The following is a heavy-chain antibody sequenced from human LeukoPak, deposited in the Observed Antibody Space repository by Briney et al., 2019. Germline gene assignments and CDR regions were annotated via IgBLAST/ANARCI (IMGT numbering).Heavy chain of an antibody. Sequence: GGSLRLSCAASGFTFSSYSMNWVCQAPGKGLEWVSYISSSSSTIYYADSVKGRFTISRDNAKNSLYLQMNSLRAEDTAVYYCARVTLGDAFDIWGQGTMVTVSS. J-gene: IGHJ3*02. D-gene: IGHD4-23*01. CDR3: ARVTLGDAFDI. CDR2: ISSSSSTI. V-gene: IGHV3-48*01. CDR1: GFTFSSYS.